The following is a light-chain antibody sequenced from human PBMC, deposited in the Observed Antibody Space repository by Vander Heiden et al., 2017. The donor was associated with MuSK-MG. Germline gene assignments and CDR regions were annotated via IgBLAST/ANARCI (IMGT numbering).Light chain of an antibody. V-gene: IGKV1-12*01. Sequence: DIQMTQSPSSVSASVGDRVTISCRASQGVGTYLALYQQKPGKAPNLLIYGASSLHNRAPSRFSGSGSGTDFTLTISSLQPEDFATYYCQQANSLPPTFGGGTKVEIK. CDR2: GAS. CDR1: QGVGTY. J-gene: IGKJ4*01. CDR3: QQANSLPPT.